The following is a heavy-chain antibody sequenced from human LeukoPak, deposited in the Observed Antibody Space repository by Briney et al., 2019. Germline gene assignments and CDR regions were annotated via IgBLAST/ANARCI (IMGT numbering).Heavy chain of an antibody. Sequence: GGFLRLSCAASGFTFSSYAMHWVRQAPGKGLEWVAVISYDGSNKYYADSVKGRFTISRDNSKNTLYLQMNSLRAEDTAVYYCARSSSSVVVAAHIPHDAFDIWGQGTMVTVSS. D-gene: IGHD2-15*01. CDR2: ISYDGSNK. J-gene: IGHJ3*02. CDR1: GFTFSSYA. V-gene: IGHV3-30-3*01. CDR3: ARSSSSVVVAAHIPHDAFDI.